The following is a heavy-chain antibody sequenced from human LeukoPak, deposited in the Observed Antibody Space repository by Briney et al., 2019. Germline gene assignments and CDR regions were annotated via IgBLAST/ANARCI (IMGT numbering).Heavy chain of an antibody. J-gene: IGHJ4*02. D-gene: IGHD6-19*01. CDR3: ARDSSGWFGY. Sequence: GGSLRLSCAASGFTFSSYSMNWVRQAPGKGLEWVSSISSSSSYIYYADSVKGRSTISRDNAKNSLYLQMNSLRAEDTAVYYCARDSSGWFGYWGQGTLVTVSS. V-gene: IGHV3-21*01. CDR1: GFTFSSYS. CDR2: ISSSSSYI.